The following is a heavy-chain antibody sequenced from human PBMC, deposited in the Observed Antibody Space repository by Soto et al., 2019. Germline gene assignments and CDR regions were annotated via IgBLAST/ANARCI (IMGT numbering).Heavy chain of an antibody. CDR3: ARPYGPLLSTSWHSYALDI. D-gene: IGHD2-2*01. CDR1: AYTFTSYW. V-gene: IGHV5-10-1*01. Sequence: PGESLKISCKASAYTFTSYWITCVRQMPGKVLEGMGRIDPSDSYTDYSPFFEGHATISADKSITTAYLQWSGLRASDTAMYYCARPYGPLLSTSWHSYALDIWGQGTMVTVSS. CDR2: IDPSDSYT. J-gene: IGHJ3*02.